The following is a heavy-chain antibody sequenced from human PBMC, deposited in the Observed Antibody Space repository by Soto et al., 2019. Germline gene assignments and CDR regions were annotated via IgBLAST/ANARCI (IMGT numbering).Heavy chain of an antibody. CDR3: ARDPPIVVVVAATPYFDY. D-gene: IGHD2-15*01. Sequence: QVQLVESGGGVVQPGRSLSLSCAASGFTFSSYAMHWVRQAPGKGLERVAVIAYDGSNKYYADSVKGRFTISSDNSKNTLYLQMNSLRAEDTAVYYCARDPPIVVVVAATPYFDYWGQGTLVTVSS. CDR2: IAYDGSNK. J-gene: IGHJ4*02. V-gene: IGHV3-30-3*01. CDR1: GFTFSSYA.